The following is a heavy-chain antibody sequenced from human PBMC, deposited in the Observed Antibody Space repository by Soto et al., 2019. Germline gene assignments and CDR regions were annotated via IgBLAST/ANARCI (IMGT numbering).Heavy chain of an antibody. J-gene: IGHJ2*01. CDR2: ISSNGGST. V-gene: IGHV3-64D*08. D-gene: IGHD3-22*01. CDR1: GFTFSSYA. Sequence: GGSLRLSCSASGFTFSSYAMHWVRQAPGKGLEYVSAISSNGGSTYYADSVKGRFTISRDNSKNTLYLQMSSLRAEDTAVYYCVKDHTPQNYDSSGYYYHWYFDLWGRGTLVTVSS. CDR3: VKDHTPQNYDSSGYYYHWYFDL.